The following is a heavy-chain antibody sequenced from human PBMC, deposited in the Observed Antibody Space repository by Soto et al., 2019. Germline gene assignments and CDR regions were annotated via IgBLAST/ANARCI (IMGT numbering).Heavy chain of an antibody. Sequence: QVQLVQSGAEVRKPGSSVKVSCKASGGTFNKYAISWVRQAPGQGPEWMGGILPIYSTRNYANYAHKFQGRVTITVDTSTSTAYMELSGLKSDDTAVYYCARGVVVVTKYSFDQWGQGTLVTFSS. CDR2: ILPIYSTRNYA. CDR1: GGTFNKYA. J-gene: IGHJ4*02. V-gene: IGHV1-69*06. D-gene: IGHD2-2*01. CDR3: ARGVVVVTKYSFDQ.